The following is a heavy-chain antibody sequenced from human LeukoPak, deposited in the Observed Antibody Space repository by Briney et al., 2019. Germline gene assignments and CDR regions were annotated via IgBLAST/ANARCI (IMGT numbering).Heavy chain of an antibody. V-gene: IGHV5-51*01. D-gene: IGHD6-13*01. J-gene: IGHJ4*02. CDR1: GYSFTSYW. Sequence: GESLKISCKGSGYSFTSYWIGWVRPMPGKGLEWMGIIYTGDSDTRYSPSFQGQVTISADKSIRTAYLQWSSLKASDTAMYYCARAEYSISWSPFDYWGQGTLVTVSS. CDR3: ARAEYSISWSPFDY. CDR2: IYTGDSDT.